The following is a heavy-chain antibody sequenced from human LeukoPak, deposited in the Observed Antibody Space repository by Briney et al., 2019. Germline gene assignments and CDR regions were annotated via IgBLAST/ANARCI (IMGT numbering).Heavy chain of an antibody. CDR2: INHSGST. J-gene: IGHJ6*03. V-gene: IGHV4-34*01. CDR1: GGSISSYY. CDR3: ARANIVVVPAAMRYYYYYYMDV. Sequence: SETLSLTCTVSGGSISSYYWSWIRQPPGKGLEWIGEINHSGSTNYNPSLKSRVTISVDTSKNQFSLKLSSVTAADTAVYYCARANIVVVPAAMRYYYYYYMDVWGKGTTVTVSS. D-gene: IGHD2-2*01.